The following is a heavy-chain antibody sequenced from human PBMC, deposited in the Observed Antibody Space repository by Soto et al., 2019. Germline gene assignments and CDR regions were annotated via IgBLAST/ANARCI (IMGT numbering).Heavy chain of an antibody. CDR3: AREGELRFDY. CDR1: GFTFSSYA. V-gene: IGHV3-30-3*01. J-gene: IGHJ4*02. Sequence: ESGGGVVQPGRSLRLSCAASGFTFSSYAMHWVRQAPGKGLEWVAVISYDGSNKYYADSVKGRFNISRDNSKNTLYLQMNSLRAEDTAVYYCAREGELRFDYWGQGTLVTVSS. CDR2: ISYDGSNK. D-gene: IGHD1-7*01.